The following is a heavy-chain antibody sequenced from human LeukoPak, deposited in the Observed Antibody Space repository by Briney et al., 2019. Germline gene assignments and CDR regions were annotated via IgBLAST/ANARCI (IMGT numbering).Heavy chain of an antibody. CDR2: IYSGGST. V-gene: IGHV3-66*01. CDR3: AKEIAVAAIDY. D-gene: IGHD6-19*01. Sequence: GGSLRLSCAASGFTVSSNYMSWVRQAPGKGLEWVSVIYSGGSTYYADSVKGRFTISRDNSKNTLYLQMNSLRAEDTAVYYCAKEIAVAAIDYWGQGTLVTVSS. CDR1: GFTVSSNY. J-gene: IGHJ4*02.